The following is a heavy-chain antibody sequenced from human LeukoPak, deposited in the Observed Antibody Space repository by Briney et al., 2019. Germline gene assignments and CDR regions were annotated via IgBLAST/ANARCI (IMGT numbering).Heavy chain of an antibody. D-gene: IGHD1-7*01. J-gene: IGHJ4*02. Sequence: SGGSLRLSCAASGFTFSSYGMHWVRQAPGKGLEWVSYIWYDGSNKYYADSVKGRFTISRDNSKNTQYLQMNSLRAEETAVYYCARVDHWNYRLGYWGQGTLVTVSS. V-gene: IGHV3-33*01. CDR1: GFTFSSYG. CDR3: ARVDHWNYRLGY. CDR2: IWYDGSNK.